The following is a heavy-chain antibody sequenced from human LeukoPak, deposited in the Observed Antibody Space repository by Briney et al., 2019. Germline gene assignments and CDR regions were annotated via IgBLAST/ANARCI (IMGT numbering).Heavy chain of an antibody. D-gene: IGHD4-17*01. CDR3: VRDRGTTTVRSFDI. CDR1: GFTFSSYE. V-gene: IGHV3-48*03. Sequence: GGSLRLSCTASGFTFSSYEMNWVRQAPGKGLEWISHSSSSGSSIYYADSVKGRFTIPRDNAKNSLSLQMNSLRAEDTALYYCVRDRGTTTVRSFDIWGQGTMVTVSS. CDR2: SSSSGSSI. J-gene: IGHJ3*02.